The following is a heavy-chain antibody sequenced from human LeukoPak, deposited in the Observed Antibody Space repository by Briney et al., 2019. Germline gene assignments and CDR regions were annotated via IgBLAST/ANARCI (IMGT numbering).Heavy chain of an antibody. J-gene: IGHJ5*02. Sequence: SVKVSCKASGRTFTRYAVTWVRQAPGQGLEWLGGIIPIIGTANYAQKFQGRVTITTDESTNTAYMELTSMTSEDTAVYYCASGKYGLRSWFDPCGEGTLVTVSP. CDR1: GRTFTRYA. D-gene: IGHD4-17*01. V-gene: IGHV1-69*05. CDR2: IIPIIGTA. CDR3: ASGKYGLRSWFDP.